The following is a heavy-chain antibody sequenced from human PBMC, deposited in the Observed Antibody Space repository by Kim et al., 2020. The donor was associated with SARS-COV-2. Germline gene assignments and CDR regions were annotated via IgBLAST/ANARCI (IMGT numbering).Heavy chain of an antibody. CDR1: GYTFTSYS. V-gene: IGHV1-18*04. Sequence: ASVKVSCKTSGYTFTSYSITWVRQAPGQGLEWMGWINTYNGDTDYAQQLQDRVTMTTDTSTSTVYMDLRALRSDDTAVYFCARTHVVVVTDTPTCFDSWGQGTLVTVSS. D-gene: IGHD2-21*02. CDR2: INTYNGDT. J-gene: IGHJ4*02. CDR3: ARTHVVVVTDTPTCFDS.